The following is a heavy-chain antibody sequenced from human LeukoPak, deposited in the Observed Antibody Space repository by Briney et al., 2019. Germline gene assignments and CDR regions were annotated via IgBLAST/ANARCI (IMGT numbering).Heavy chain of an antibody. CDR2: IKEDGSEK. D-gene: IGHD6-13*01. Sequence: GGSLRLSCASSAFTYSRYWMTWVRQAPGKGLEWVANIKEDGSEKYYVDSVKGRFSISRDNTKNSLYLQMNSLRAEDTAVYYCARGGYTSSWYISRDYWGQGTLVTVSS. CDR1: AFTYSRYW. CDR3: ARGGYTSSWYISRDY. J-gene: IGHJ4*02. V-gene: IGHV3-7*01.